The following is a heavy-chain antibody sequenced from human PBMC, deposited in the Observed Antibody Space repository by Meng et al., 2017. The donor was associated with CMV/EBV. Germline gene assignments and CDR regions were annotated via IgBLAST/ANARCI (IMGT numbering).Heavy chain of an antibody. CDR1: GVTFSSYW. V-gene: IGHV3-7*01. CDR2: IERDGNEM. D-gene: IGHD2-2*02. CDR3: ARSDCSSTSCYNYYYGMDV. J-gene: IGHJ6*02. Sequence: GESLKISCTVPGVTFSSYWMSWVRQAPGRGLEWVANIERDGNEMYYADSVKGRFTISRDNAKNSLYLQMNSLRAEDTAVYYCARSDCSSTSCYNYYYGMDVWGQGTTVTVSS.